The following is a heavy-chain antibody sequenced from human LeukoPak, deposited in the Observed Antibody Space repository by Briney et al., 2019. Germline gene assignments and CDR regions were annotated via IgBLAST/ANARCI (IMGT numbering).Heavy chain of an antibody. Sequence: ASVKVSCKASGYTFSGYYMHWVRQAPGQGLEWMGWINPNTGGTNYAQKFQGRVTMTRDTSISTAYMDLSRLTSDDTAVYYCADVHLGEGAFDIWGQGTMVTVSS. J-gene: IGHJ3*02. D-gene: IGHD3-10*01. CDR1: GYTFSGYY. V-gene: IGHV1-2*02. CDR2: INPNTGGT. CDR3: ADVHLGEGAFDI.